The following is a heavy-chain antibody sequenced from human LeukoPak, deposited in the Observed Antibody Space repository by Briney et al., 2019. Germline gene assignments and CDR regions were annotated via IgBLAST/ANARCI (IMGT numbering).Heavy chain of an antibody. Sequence: PGGSLRLSCAASGFTFSNYYMSWIRQAPGKGLEWVSYISSSGSTIYYADSVKGRFTISRDNAKNSLYLQMNSLRAEDTAVYYCARDSRYYYDSSGYEDYWGQGTLVTVSS. CDR1: GFTFSNYY. J-gene: IGHJ4*02. CDR2: ISSSGSTI. D-gene: IGHD3-22*01. V-gene: IGHV3-11*01. CDR3: ARDSRYYYDSSGYEDY.